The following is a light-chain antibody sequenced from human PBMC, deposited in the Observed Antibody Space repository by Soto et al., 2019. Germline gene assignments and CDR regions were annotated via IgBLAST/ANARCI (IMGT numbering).Light chain of an antibody. CDR1: EGISTY. CDR3: QKYNTVPVT. CDR2: AAS. Sequence: DIQMTQSPSSLSASVGDRVTITCRASEGISTYLAWYQQKPGTAPKLLIYAASILQSGVPSRFSGSRSGTDFTLTISSLQTEDVGTYYCQKYNTVPVTFGPGTKVDFK. J-gene: IGKJ3*01. V-gene: IGKV1-27*01.